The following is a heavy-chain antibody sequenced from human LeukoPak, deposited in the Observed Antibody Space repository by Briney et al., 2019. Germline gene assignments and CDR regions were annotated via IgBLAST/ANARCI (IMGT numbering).Heavy chain of an antibody. CDR2: ISAYNGNT. CDR1: GYTFTSYG. V-gene: IGHV1-18*01. CDR3: ARDDGSGYATAPIDY. D-gene: IGHD5-12*01. Sequence: ASVKVSCTASGYTFTSYGINWVRQAPGQGLEWMGWISAYNGNTNYAQKLQGRVTVTTDTSTSTAYMELRSLRSDDTAVYYCARDDGSGYATAPIDYWGQGTLVTVSS. J-gene: IGHJ4*02.